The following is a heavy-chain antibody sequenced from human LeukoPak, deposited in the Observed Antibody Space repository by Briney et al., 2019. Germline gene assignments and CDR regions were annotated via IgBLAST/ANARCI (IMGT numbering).Heavy chain of an antibody. J-gene: IGHJ5*02. D-gene: IGHD1-1*01. Sequence: SETLSLTCAVYGGSFSGYYWSWIRQPPGKGLEWIGEINHSGSTNYNPSLKSRVTISVDTSKNQFSLKLSSVTAADTAVYYCARRNFDWFDPWGQGTLVTVSS. CDR2: INHSGST. CDR3: ARRNFDWFDP. CDR1: GGSFSGYY. V-gene: IGHV4-34*01.